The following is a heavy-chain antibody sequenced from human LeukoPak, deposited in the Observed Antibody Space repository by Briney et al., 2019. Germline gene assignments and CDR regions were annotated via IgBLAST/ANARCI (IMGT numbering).Heavy chain of an antibody. CDR3: ARGIDTFDY. Sequence: ASVNLSGKPAEYTDTPYYMHWVRQAPGQGVGWMGWINPNSGGTNYATKFQGRVTMPRATSISTAYMGLSRLRSDDTVVYYCARGIDTFDYWGQGTLVTVSS. CDR2: INPNSGGT. V-gene: IGHV1-2*02. D-gene: IGHD2-15*01. J-gene: IGHJ4*02. CDR1: EYTDTPYY.